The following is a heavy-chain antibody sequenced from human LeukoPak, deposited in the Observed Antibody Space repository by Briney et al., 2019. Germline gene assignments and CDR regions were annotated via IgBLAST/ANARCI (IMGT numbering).Heavy chain of an antibody. CDR2: TSDDGSAK. D-gene: IGHD4-17*01. J-gene: IGHJ4*02. CDR1: GFTFSSYA. Sequence: PGGSLRLSCAASGFTFSSYAIHWVRQAPGKGLQWLALTSDDGSAKYYADSVKGRFTISRDNSQNTLYLQMNSLRADETAIYYCARAPGGFHGDYSPIGYWGQGTLVTVSS. V-gene: IGHV3-30-3*01. CDR3: ARAPGGFHGDYSPIGY.